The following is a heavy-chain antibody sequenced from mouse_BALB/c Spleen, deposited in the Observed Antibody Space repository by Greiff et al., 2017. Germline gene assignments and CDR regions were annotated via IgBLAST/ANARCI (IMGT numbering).Heavy chain of an antibody. CDR2: ISYSGST. CDR3: ARGGYDYDGAWFAY. V-gene: IGHV3-8*02. Sequence: EVKVVESGPSLVKPSQTLSLTCSVTGDSITSGYWNWIRKFPGNKLEYMGYISYSGSTYYNPSLKSRISITRDTSKNQYYLQLNSVTTEDTATYYCARGGYDYDGAWFAYWGQGTLVTVSA. D-gene: IGHD2-4*01. CDR1: GDSITSGY. J-gene: IGHJ3*01.